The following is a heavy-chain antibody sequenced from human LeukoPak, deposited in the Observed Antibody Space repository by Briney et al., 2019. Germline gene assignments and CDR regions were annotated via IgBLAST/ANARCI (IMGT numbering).Heavy chain of an antibody. CDR1: GYTFTSYY. CDR3: ARDSSALSSGWYGWFDP. Sequence: ASVKVSCKASGYTFTSYYMHWVRQAPGQGLEWMGIINPSGGSTSYAQKLQGRVTMTTDTSTSTAYMELRSLRSDDTAVYYCARDSSALSSGWYGWFDPWGQGTLVTVSS. CDR2: INPSGGST. V-gene: IGHV1-46*01. J-gene: IGHJ5*02. D-gene: IGHD6-19*01.